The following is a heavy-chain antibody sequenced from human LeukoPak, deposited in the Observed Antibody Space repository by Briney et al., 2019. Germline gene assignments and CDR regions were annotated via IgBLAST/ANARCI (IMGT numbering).Heavy chain of an antibody. CDR2: IYHSGST. Sequence: SETLSLTCTVSGGSISSYYWGWIRQPPGKGLEWIGSIYHSGSTYYNPSLKSRVTISVDTSKNQFSLKLSSVTAADTAVYYFARLTTKPYYDFWSGYPDYWGQGTLVTVSS. D-gene: IGHD3-3*01. J-gene: IGHJ4*02. CDR3: ARLTTKPYYDFWSGYPDY. CDR1: GGSISSYY. V-gene: IGHV4-38-2*02.